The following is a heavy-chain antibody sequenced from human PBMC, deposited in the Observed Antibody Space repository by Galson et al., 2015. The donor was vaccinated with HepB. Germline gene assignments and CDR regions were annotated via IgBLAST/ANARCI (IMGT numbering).Heavy chain of an antibody. CDR1: GYSFTSYW. CDR2: IDPSDSYT. Sequence: QSGAEVKKPGESLRISCKGSGYSFTSYWISWVRQMPGKGLEWMGRIDPSDSYTNYSPSFQGHVTISADKSISTAYLQWSSLKASDTAMYYCARLSKYYYDSSGYYFFDYWGQGTLVTVSS. CDR3: ARLSKYYYDSSGYYFFDY. J-gene: IGHJ4*02. V-gene: IGHV5-10-1*01. D-gene: IGHD3-22*01.